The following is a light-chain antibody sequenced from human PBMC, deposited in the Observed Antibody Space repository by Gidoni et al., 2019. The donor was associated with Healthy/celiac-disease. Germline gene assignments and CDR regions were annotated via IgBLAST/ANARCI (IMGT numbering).Light chain of an antibody. CDR3: QQYNNWPLT. CDR2: GAS. Sequence: EIVMPQSPATLSVSPEERATLSCRASQSVSSNLAWYQQNPGQAPRLLIYGASTRATGIPARFSGSGSGTEFTLTISSLQSEDFAVYYCQQYNNWPLTFGGXTKVEIK. J-gene: IGKJ4*01. CDR1: QSVSSN. V-gene: IGKV3-15*01.